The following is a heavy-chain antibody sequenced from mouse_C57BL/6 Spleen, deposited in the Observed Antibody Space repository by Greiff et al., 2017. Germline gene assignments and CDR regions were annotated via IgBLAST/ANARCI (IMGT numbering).Heavy chain of an antibody. CDR2: IDPSDSYT. CDR1: GYTFTSYW. J-gene: IGHJ2*01. Sequence: QVQLQQPGAELVRPGTSVKLSCKASGYTFTSYWMHWVKQRPGQGLEWIGVIDPSDSYTNYNQKFKGKATLTVDTSSSTAYMQLSSLTSEDSAVYYCAVITTVVAKDYWGHGTTLTVSS. D-gene: IGHD1-1*01. V-gene: IGHV1-59*01. CDR3: AVITTVVAKDY.